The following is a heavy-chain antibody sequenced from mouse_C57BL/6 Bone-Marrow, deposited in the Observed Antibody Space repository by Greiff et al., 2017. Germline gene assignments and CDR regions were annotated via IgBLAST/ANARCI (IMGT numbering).Heavy chain of an antibody. CDR1: GYTFTSYG. D-gene: IGHD1-1*01. CDR3: ARWGYYYGSSYRFAY. J-gene: IGHJ3*01. Sequence: VQLQQSGAELARPGASVKLSCKASGYTFTSYGISWVKQRTGQGLEWIGEIYPRSGNTYYNEKFKGKATLTADKSSSTAYMELRSLTSEDSAVYFCARWGYYYGSSYRFAYWGQGTLVTVSA. CDR2: IYPRSGNT. V-gene: IGHV1-81*01.